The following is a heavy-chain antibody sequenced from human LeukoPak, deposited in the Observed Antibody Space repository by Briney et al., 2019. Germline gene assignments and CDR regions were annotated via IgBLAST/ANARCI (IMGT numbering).Heavy chain of an antibody. J-gene: IGHJ4*02. Sequence: ASETLSLTCAVSGGSISSSNWWSWVRQPPGKGLEWIGEIYHSGSTNYNPSLKSRVTISVDKSKNQFSLKLSSVTAADTAVYYCARGSYYYGSGGLDYWGQGTLVTVSS. D-gene: IGHD3-10*01. CDR3: ARGSYYYGSGGLDY. CDR1: GGSISSSNW. V-gene: IGHV4-4*02. CDR2: IYHSGST.